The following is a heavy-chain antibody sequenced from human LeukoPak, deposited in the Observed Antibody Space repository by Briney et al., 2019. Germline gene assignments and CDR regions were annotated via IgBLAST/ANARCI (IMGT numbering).Heavy chain of an antibody. Sequence: SETLSLTCTVSGGSISSYYWSWIRQPPGKGLEWIGYIYYSGSTNYNPSLKSRVTISVDTSKNQFSLKLSSVTAADTAVYYCARRRLLWFGELSPYFDYWGQGTLVTVSS. CDR1: GGSISSYY. D-gene: IGHD3-10*01. CDR3: ARRRLLWFGELSPYFDY. V-gene: IGHV4-59*12. CDR2: IYYSGST. J-gene: IGHJ4*02.